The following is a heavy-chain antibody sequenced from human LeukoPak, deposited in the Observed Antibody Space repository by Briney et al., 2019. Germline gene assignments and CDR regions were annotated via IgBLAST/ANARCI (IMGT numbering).Heavy chain of an antibody. J-gene: IGHJ4*02. D-gene: IGHD6-6*01. CDR2: IWYDGSNK. V-gene: IGHV3-33*01. Sequence: GGSLRLSCAASGFTFSSFGMHWVRQAPGKGLEWVAVIWYDGSNKYYADSVKGRFTISRDNSKNTLYLQMNSLRAEDTAVYYCARGIAAPTYYFDYWGQGTLVTVSS. CDR3: ARGIAAPTYYFDY. CDR1: GFTFSSFG.